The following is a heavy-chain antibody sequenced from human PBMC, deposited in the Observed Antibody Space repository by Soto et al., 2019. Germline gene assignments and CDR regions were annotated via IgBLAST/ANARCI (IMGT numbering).Heavy chain of an antibody. J-gene: IGHJ3*02. CDR1: GDSFSTFS. V-gene: IGHV1-69*01. CDR3: QLLSGRGRAFDM. CDR2: ITPLFGTA. D-gene: IGHD2-2*01. Sequence: QVQLVQSGAEVKKPGSSVKVSCKASGDSFSTFSFHWVRQAPGQGLEWMGGITPLFGTANFAQKFQGRVAITADESTGTGYMTLCSMRSEDTAVYYCQLLSGRGRAFDMWGQGTMVTVSS.